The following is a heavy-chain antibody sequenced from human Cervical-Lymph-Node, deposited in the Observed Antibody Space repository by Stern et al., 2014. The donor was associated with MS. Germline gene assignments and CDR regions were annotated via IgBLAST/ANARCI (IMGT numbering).Heavy chain of an antibody. Sequence: VQLAQSGAEVKKPGESLKISCKSSGYNFPNYWIGWVRQTPGHGLEWMGIIYPSDSDPRYSPSFQGQVTISADKSISTAYLQWSSLKASDTAMYYCARREGYYYGMDVWGQGTLVTVSS. CDR3: ARREGYYYGMDV. CDR2: IYPSDSDP. CDR1: GYNFPNYW. V-gene: IGHV5-51*01. J-gene: IGHJ6*02.